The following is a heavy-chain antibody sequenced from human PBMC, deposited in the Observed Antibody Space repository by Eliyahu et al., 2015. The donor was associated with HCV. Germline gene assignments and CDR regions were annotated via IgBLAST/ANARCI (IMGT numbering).Heavy chain of an antibody. D-gene: IGHD2-2*01. CDR3: ARGRIIALPAAPNFDC. J-gene: IGHJ4*02. Sequence: QVQLKQWGAGLLQPSETLSLTXAVYGGSFSXFLWTWIRQSPGTGLEWIGEVNHSGRTNYNPSLTGRVTISVDTSKKQFSLKMTSVTAADTAVYYCARGRIIALPAAPNFDCWGQGTPITVSS. CDR2: VNHSGRT. V-gene: IGHV4-34*02. CDR1: GGSFSXFL.